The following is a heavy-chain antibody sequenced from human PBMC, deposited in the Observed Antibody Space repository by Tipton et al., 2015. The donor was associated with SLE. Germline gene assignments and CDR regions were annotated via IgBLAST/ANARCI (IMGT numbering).Heavy chain of an antibody. CDR2: IYHSGNT. CDR1: GGSMRSGGYS. V-gene: IGHV4-31*03. Sequence: TLSLTCTVSGGSMRSGGYSWAWIRQHPGKGLEWIGYIYHSGNTYYNPSLKSRVTISGDTSKNQFSLNLSSVTAADTAVYYCARTLGAIAHTVYDAFDIWGQGKMVTVSS. CDR3: ARTLGAIAHTVYDAFDI. D-gene: IGHD1-26*01. J-gene: IGHJ3*02.